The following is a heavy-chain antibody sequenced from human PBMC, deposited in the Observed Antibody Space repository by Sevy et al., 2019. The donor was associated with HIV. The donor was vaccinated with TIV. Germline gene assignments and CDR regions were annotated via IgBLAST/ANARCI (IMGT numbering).Heavy chain of an antibody. CDR1: GFTFSSYS. Sequence: QLGGSLRLSCAASGFTFSSYSMNWVRQAPGKGLEWVSYISSSSSTIYYADSVKGRFTISRDNAKNSLYLQMNSLRDEDTAVYYCARDSRNEWHWSDPFYYWGQGTLVTVSS. CDR2: ISSSSSTI. D-gene: IGHD2-8*02. J-gene: IGHJ4*02. V-gene: IGHV3-48*02. CDR3: ARDSRNEWHWSDPFYY.